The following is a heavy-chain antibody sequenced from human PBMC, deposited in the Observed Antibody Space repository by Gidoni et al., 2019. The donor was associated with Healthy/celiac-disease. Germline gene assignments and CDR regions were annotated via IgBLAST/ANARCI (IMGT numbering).Heavy chain of an antibody. V-gene: IGHV3-30*18. CDR3: AKVSGSYSPFDY. Sequence: QVQLVESGGGVVQPGRSLRRSCAASGFTFSSYGMHWVRQAPGKGLEWVAVISYDGSNKYYADSVKGRFTISRDNSKNTLYLQMNSLRAEDTAVYYCAKVSGSYSPFDYWGQGTLVTVSS. CDR1: GFTFSSYG. J-gene: IGHJ4*02. CDR2: ISYDGSNK. D-gene: IGHD2-8*01.